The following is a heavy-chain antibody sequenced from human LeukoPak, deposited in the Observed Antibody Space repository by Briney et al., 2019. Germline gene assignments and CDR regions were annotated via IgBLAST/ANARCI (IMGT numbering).Heavy chain of an antibody. D-gene: IGHD2-15*01. J-gene: IGHJ4*02. Sequence: SETLSLTCTVSGGSISSYYWSWIRQPAGKGLDWIGRIYTSGSTNYNPSLKSRVTMSVDTSKNQFSLKLSSVTAADTAVYYCAREWGYCSGGSCYNRLDYWGQGTLVTVSS. V-gene: IGHV4-4*07. CDR2: IYTSGST. CDR1: GGSISSYY. CDR3: AREWGYCSGGSCYNRLDY.